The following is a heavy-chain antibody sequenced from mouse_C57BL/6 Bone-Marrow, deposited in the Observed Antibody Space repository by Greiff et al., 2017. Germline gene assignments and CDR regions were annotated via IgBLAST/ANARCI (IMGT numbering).Heavy chain of an antibody. V-gene: IGHV5-6*01. CDR3: ARRGIYYDYDWYFDV. J-gene: IGHJ1*03. Sequence: EVKLMESGGDLVKPGGSLKLSCAASGFTFSSYGMSWVRQTPDKRLEWVATISSGGSYTYYPDSVKGRFTISRDNAKNTLYLQMSSLKSEDTAMYYGARRGIYYDYDWYFDVWGTGTTVTVSS. CDR1: GFTFSSYG. D-gene: IGHD2-4*01. CDR2: ISSGGSYT.